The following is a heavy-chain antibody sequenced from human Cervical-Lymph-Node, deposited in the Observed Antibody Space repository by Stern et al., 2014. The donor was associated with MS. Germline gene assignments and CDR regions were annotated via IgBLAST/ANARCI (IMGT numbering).Heavy chain of an antibody. CDR3: ARSEFESNPPDY. V-gene: IGHV1-46*01. CDR2: INPSDDST. D-gene: IGHD4-11*01. J-gene: IGHJ4*02. CDR1: GYTFTSYC. Sequence: VQLVESGAEVKKPGASVKVSCKASGYTFTSYCLHWVRQAPGQGLEWMGVINPSDDSTTYAQRFQGRVTVTRDTSTSTVYMELSSLRSEDTAVYYCARSEFESNPPDYWGQGALVTVSS.